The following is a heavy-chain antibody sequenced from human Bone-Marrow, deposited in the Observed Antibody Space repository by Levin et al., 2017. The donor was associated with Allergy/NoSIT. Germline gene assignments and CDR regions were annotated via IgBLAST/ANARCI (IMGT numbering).Heavy chain of an antibody. CDR3: ARYGSGSFYKGYDWFDP. Sequence: ASVKVSCKASGYTFTDYGIAWVRQAPGQGLEWLGWISAYNGNINYAQKLQGRVTMATDTSTTTAYMELRSLRYDDTAVYYCARYGSGSFYKGYDWFDPWGQGTLVTVSS. CDR1: GYTFTDYG. D-gene: IGHD3-10*01. V-gene: IGHV1-18*01. J-gene: IGHJ5*02. CDR2: ISAYNGNI.